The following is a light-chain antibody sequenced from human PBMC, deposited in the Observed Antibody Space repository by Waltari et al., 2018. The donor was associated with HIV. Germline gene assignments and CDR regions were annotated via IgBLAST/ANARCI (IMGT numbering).Light chain of an antibody. Sequence: EIVMTQSPATLSVSPGERPTLSCRASQSVSSGLAWFQQKHGQVPRLLMYGSSVRATDIPARFSGSGSGTEFTLTINNLQSEDFAIYYCQQYNNWPWTFGQGTKVEI. CDR2: GSS. V-gene: IGKV3-15*01. CDR3: QQYNNWPWT. CDR1: QSVSSG. J-gene: IGKJ1*01.